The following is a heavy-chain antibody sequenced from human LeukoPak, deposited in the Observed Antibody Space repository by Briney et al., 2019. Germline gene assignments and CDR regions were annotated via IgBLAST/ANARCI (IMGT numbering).Heavy chain of an antibody. CDR3: VKDVGGSYAFDY. Sequence: QTGGSLRLSCSASGFTFSMYAMHRVRPAPGKGLEYVSGINDNGGITHYRDSVKGRFSISRDNSKNTLHLQMSTLRAEDTALYYCVKDVGGSYAFDYRGRESWSPSPQ. D-gene: IGHD1-26*01. CDR2: INDNGGIT. V-gene: IGHV3-64D*06. J-gene: IGHJ4*02. CDR1: GFTFSMYA.